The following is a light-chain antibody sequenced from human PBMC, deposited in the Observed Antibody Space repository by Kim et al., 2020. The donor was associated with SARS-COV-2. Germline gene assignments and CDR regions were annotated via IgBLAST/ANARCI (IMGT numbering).Light chain of an antibody. J-gene: IGLJ3*02. Sequence: GQSVTISCTGISSDVDGYNYVSWYQQHPGKAPKLMIYDVSKRPSGVPDRFSGSKSGNTASLTISGLQAEDEADYYCCSYAGSYTWVFGGGTQLTVL. CDR2: DVS. CDR1: SSDVDGYNY. CDR3: CSYAGSYTWV. V-gene: IGLV2-11*01.